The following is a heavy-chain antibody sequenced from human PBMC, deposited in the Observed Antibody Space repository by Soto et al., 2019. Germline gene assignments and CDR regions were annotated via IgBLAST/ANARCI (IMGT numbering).Heavy chain of an antibody. V-gene: IGHV3-23*01. Sequence: EVQLLESGGGLVQPGGSLRLSCAASGFNFNIYAMTWVRQAPGKGLEWVSTISPGGDSTDFADSVKGRVTISRDNSKNTLSLQMNTLRAEDTATYFWAKALGNPYYYYHMDVCGTGTTVTVSS. D-gene: IGHD1-1*01. CDR3: AKALGNPYYYYHMDV. J-gene: IGHJ6*03. CDR1: GFNFNIYA. CDR2: ISPGGDST.